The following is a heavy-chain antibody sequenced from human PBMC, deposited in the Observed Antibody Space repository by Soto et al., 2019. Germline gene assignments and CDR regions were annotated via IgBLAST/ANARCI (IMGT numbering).Heavy chain of an antibody. Sequence: QVQLVQSGAEVKKPGASVKVSCKASGYTFTDYYMHWVRQAPGQGLEWMGWINPNSGGTNYAQKFQGWVTMTRDTSISTAYMELSRLRSDDTAVYYCAREGGNTEYYYYGMDVWGQGTTVTVSS. V-gene: IGHV1-2*04. D-gene: IGHD3-16*01. CDR3: AREGGNTEYYYYGMDV. CDR2: INPNSGGT. J-gene: IGHJ6*02. CDR1: GYTFTDYY.